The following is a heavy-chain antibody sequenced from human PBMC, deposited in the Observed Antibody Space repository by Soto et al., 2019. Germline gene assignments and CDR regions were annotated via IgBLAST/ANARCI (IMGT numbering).Heavy chain of an antibody. Sequence: ASVKVSCKASGYTFTSYDINWVRQATGQGLEWMGWMNPNSGNTGYAQKFQGRVTMTRNTSISTAYMELSSLRSEDTAVYYCARGWDLGYCTNGVCYYFDYWGQGTLVTVSS. V-gene: IGHV1-8*01. D-gene: IGHD2-8*01. CDR1: GYTFTSYD. J-gene: IGHJ4*02. CDR2: MNPNSGNT. CDR3: ARGWDLGYCTNGVCYYFDY.